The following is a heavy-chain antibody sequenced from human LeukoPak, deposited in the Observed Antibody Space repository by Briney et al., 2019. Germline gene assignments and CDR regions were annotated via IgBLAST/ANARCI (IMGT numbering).Heavy chain of an antibody. CDR2: IGASGGST. Sequence: PGGSLRLSCTASGFTFGTYAMSWVRQAPGKGLEWVSGIGASGGSTYYADSVKGRFTISRDNSKNTLYLQMNSLRTEDTAVYYCAKPKFDSSGYYLLPFGYWGQGTLVTVSS. J-gene: IGHJ4*02. D-gene: IGHD3-22*01. CDR1: GFTFGTYA. V-gene: IGHV3-23*01. CDR3: AKPKFDSSGYYLLPFGY.